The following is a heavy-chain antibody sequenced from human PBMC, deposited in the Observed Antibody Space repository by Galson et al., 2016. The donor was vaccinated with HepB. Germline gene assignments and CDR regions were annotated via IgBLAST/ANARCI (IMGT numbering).Heavy chain of an antibody. J-gene: IGHJ4*02. CDR2: IIPIFETA. V-gene: IGHV1-69*06. Sequence: SVKVSCKASGGTFSNYAISWVRQAPGQGLEWMGGIIPIFETAEPTQKFQGRVTITADKSTGTAYMELSSLRSEDTAIYYCARTRGSYFDYWGQGTLVTVSS. CDR3: ARTRGSYFDY. D-gene: IGHD1-26*01. CDR1: GGTFSNYA.